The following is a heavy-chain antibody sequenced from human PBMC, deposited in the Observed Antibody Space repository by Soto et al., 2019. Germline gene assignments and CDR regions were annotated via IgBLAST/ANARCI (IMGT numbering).Heavy chain of an antibody. J-gene: IGHJ4*02. Sequence: ASVKVSCKASGYTFTSYAISWVRQAPGQGLEWMGWISTYYGNTNYAQILQGRVTMTTDTSTNTAYMELRSLRSDDTAVYYCARHSVAEDYFDYWGQGTLVTVSS. V-gene: IGHV1-18*01. CDR1: GYTFTSYA. CDR2: ISTYYGNT. CDR3: ARHSVAEDYFDY. D-gene: IGHD6-6*01.